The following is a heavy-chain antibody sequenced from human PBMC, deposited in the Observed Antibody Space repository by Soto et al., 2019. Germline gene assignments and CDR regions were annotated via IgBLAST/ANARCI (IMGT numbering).Heavy chain of an antibody. Sequence: PGGSLRLSCAASGFTFSSYWMSWVRQAPGKGLEWVANIKQDGSEKYYVDSVKGRFTISRDNAKNSLYLQMNSLRAEDTAVYYCARASIAALRGWFYYGMDVWGQGTTVTVSS. D-gene: IGHD6-6*01. CDR1: GFTFSSYW. CDR2: IKQDGSEK. V-gene: IGHV3-7*01. J-gene: IGHJ6*02. CDR3: ARASIAALRGWFYYGMDV.